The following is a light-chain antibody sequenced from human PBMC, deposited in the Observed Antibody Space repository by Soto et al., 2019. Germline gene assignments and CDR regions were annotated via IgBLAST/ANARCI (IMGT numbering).Light chain of an antibody. V-gene: IGLV2-8*01. J-gene: IGLJ1*01. CDR1: SSDVGGYDY. CDR3: SSYTGGTPSYV. CDR2: EVT. Sequence: QSPMSQAASASDSPGQSFTISCTGTSSDVGGYDYVSWYQQHPGKAPKLKIYEVTIRPSGVSDRFSGSKSGNTASLTVSGLQAEDAADYYCSSYTGGTPSYVFGTGTKVTVL.